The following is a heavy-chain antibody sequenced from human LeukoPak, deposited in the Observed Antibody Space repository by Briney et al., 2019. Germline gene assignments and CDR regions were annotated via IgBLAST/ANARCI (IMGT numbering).Heavy chain of an antibody. CDR1: GGTFSSYA. D-gene: IGHD3-22*01. CDR3: ARGAHSYYDSSGYDSPFY. V-gene: IGHV1-69*01. CDR2: IIPIFGTA. J-gene: IGHJ4*02. Sequence: SVKVSCKASGGTFSSYAISWVRQAPGQGLEWMGGIIPIFGTANCAQKFQGRVTITADESTSTAYMELSGLRSEDTAVYYCARGAHSYYDSSGYDSPFYWGQGTLVTVSS.